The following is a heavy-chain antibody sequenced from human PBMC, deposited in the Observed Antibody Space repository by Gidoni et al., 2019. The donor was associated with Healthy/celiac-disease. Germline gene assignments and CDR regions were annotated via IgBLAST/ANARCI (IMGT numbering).Heavy chain of an antibody. J-gene: IGHJ4*02. CDR1: AFTFSSYA. CDR2: ISGSGGST. D-gene: IGHD5-18*01. Sequence: EVQLLESGVGLVQPGGSLRLSCAASAFTFSSYAMSWVRQAPGKGLEWVSAISGSGGSTYYADSVKGRFTISRDNSKNTRYLQMNSLRAEDTAVYYCAKSRERSAMVTTPFDYWGQGTLVTVSS. CDR3: AKSRERSAMVTTPFDY. V-gene: IGHV3-23*01.